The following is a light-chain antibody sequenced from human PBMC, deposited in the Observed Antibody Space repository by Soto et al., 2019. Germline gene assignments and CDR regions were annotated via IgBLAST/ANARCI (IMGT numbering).Light chain of an antibody. V-gene: IGKV1-39*01. CDR2: TAS. CDR3: QHSYSTPRT. CDR1: QSISSY. Sequence: DIQMTQSTSSLSASVGDRVSITWRASQSISSYLNWYQQKPGKAPKLLIYTASSLQSGVPSRFSGSGAGTDFTLTITRLQPEDFATYFCQHSYSTPRTFGQGTKVDIK. J-gene: IGKJ1*01.